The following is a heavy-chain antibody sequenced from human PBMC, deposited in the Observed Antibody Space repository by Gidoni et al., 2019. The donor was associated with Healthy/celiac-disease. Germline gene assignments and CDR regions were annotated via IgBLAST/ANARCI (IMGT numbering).Heavy chain of an antibody. CDR3: ARAFGRIYYYGMDV. J-gene: IGHJ6*02. D-gene: IGHD3-10*01. CDR2: INSDGSST. CDR1: GFTFSSYW. V-gene: IGHV3-74*01. Sequence: EVQLVESGGGLVQPGGSLRLSCAASGFTFSSYWMHWVRQAPGKGLVWVSRINSDGSSTSYADSVKGRFTISRDNAKNTLYLQMNSLRAEDTAVYYCARAFGRIYYYGMDVWGQGTTVTVSS.